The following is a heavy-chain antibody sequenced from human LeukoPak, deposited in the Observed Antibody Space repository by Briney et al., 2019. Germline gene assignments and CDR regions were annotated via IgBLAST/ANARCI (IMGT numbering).Heavy chain of an antibody. CDR1: GFTFSDSY. Sequence: PGGSLRLSYAASGFTFSDSYMTWIRQAPGKGLELLSYISGSSSDVNYIDSVRGRFTISRDNAKNSLYLHMNSLTVEDTAVYYCSRDPRHSDYWGQGTLVTVSS. J-gene: IGHJ4*02. CDR3: SRDPRHSDY. CDR2: ISGSSSDV. V-gene: IGHV3-11*01.